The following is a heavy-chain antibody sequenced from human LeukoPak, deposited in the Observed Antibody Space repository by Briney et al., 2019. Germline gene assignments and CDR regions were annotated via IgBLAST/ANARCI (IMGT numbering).Heavy chain of an antibody. CDR3: GRDTWVAVAGLFDY. V-gene: IGHV3-48*01. J-gene: IGHJ4*02. D-gene: IGHD6-19*01. CDR1: GFTFSSYS. CDR2: ISSSSSTI. Sequence: GGSLRLSCAASGFTFSSYSMNWVRQAPGKGLEWVSYISSSSSTIYYADSVKGRFTISRDNAKNSLYLQMSSLRAEDTAVYYCGRDTWVAVAGLFDYWGQGTLVTVSS.